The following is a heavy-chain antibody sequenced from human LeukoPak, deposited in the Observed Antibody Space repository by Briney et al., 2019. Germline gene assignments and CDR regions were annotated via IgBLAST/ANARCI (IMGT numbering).Heavy chain of an antibody. CDR1: GYSFSGYY. CDR3: ARELFNYVWGSYRQTNGFDP. J-gene: IGHJ5*02. D-gene: IGHD3-16*02. V-gene: IGHV1-2*02. Sequence: ASVKVSCKASGYSFSGYYIHWVRQAPGQGLEWMGWINPNTGGTNYEQKFQGRVTMTRDTSINTAYMELSRLRSDDTAVYYCARELFNYVWGSYRQTNGFDPWGQGTLVTVSS. CDR2: INPNTGGT.